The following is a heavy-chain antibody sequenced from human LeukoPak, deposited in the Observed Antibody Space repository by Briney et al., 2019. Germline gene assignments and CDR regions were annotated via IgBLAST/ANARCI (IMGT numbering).Heavy chain of an antibody. D-gene: IGHD3-22*01. J-gene: IGHJ4*02. Sequence: PGGSPRLSCAASGFTFDDYAMHWVRQIPGKGLEWVSSISWDSHSIAYADSVRGRFTMSRDNAKNSLYLQMNSLRPEDTALYYCAKGLYDSTGPFDYWGQGTLVTVSS. CDR3: AKGLYDSTGPFDY. V-gene: IGHV3-9*01. CDR2: ISWDSHSI. CDR1: GFTFDDYA.